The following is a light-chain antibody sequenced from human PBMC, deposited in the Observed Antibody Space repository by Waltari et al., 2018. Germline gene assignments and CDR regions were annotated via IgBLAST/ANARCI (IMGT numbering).Light chain of an antibody. V-gene: IGLV8-61*01. CDR1: SGSISSTSY. Sequence: QTVVTQEPSLSVSPGGTVTLTCALSSGSISSTSYATWYQQTPGQAPRTLVYKAASRSCGVPGRFAGSILGNKAALTITGARADDESDYYCSLYMGSGIWVFGGGTKLTVL. CDR3: SLYMGSGIWV. J-gene: IGLJ3*02. CDR2: KAA.